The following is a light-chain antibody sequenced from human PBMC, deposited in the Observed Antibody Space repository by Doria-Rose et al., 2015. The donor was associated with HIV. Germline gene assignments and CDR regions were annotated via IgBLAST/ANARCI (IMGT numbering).Light chain of an antibody. V-gene: IGKV3-20*01. CDR1: QRVKSSY. CDR2: DAS. Sequence: EIVLTQSPGTLSLSPGERATLSCRASQRVKSSYSAWYQQKPGQAPRLLIYDASTRVTGIPDRFSGSVSGTDFTLTISRLEPEGVAVYYCQQYGTSRGTFGQGTRLEIK. CDR3: QQYGTSRGT. J-gene: IGKJ5*01.